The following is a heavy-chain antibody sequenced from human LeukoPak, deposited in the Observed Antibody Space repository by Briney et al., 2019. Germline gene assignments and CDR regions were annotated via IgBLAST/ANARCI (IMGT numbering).Heavy chain of an antibody. V-gene: IGHV4-59*01. CDR3: ARGVVIAPQTSDY. CDR1: GESISGFY. D-gene: IGHD2-21*01. CDR2: IYYSGST. Sequence: SSETLSLTCTVSGESISGFYWTWIRQPPGKGLEWIGYIYYSGSTNYNPSPKSRVTISVDTSKNQFSLKLSSVTAADTAVYYCARGVVIAPQTSDYWGQGTLVTVSS. J-gene: IGHJ4*02.